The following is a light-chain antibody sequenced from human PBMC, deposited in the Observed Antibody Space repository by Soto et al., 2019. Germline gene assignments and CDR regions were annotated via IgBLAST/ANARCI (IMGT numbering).Light chain of an antibody. CDR1: QSVYDN. CDR2: RAS. Sequence: EIVMTQSPATLSVSPGERATLSCRASQSVYDNLAWYQQKPGQAPRLLIFRASTRATGIPTRCSGSGSGTEFTLTISSLQSEDFAVYYCQQHNNWPLTFGGGTKVDIK. J-gene: IGKJ4*01. V-gene: IGKV3-15*01. CDR3: QQHNNWPLT.